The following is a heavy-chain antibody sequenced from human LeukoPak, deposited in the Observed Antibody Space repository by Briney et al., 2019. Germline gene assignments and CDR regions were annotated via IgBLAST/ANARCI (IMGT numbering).Heavy chain of an antibody. Sequence: SVKVSCKASGGTFISYAISWVRQAPGQGLEWMGRIIPTFGTANYAQKFQGRVTITTDESTSTAYMELSSLRSEDTAVYYCAREGLQGPSVYWGQGTLVTVSS. CDR1: GGTFISYA. J-gene: IGHJ4*02. CDR2: IIPTFGTA. CDR3: AREGLQGPSVY. V-gene: IGHV1-69*05.